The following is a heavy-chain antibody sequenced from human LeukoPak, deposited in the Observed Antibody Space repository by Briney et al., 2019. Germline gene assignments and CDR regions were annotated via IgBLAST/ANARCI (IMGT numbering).Heavy chain of an antibody. Sequence: GGSLRLSCAASGFTFDDYGMSWVRQAPGKGLEWVSGINWNGGSTGYADSVKGRFTISRDNAKNSLYLQMNSLRAEDTAVYYCARDAAGGFWSGYYSPQFMDVWGKGTTVTVSS. CDR1: GFTFDDYG. V-gene: IGHV3-20*04. J-gene: IGHJ6*03. CDR3: ARDAAGGFWSGYYSPQFMDV. D-gene: IGHD3-3*01. CDR2: INWNGGST.